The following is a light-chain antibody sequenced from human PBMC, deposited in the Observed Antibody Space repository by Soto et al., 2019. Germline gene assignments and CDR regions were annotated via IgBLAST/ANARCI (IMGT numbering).Light chain of an antibody. V-gene: IGLV2-23*01. CDR3: CSYAGSSTYWV. J-gene: IGLJ3*02. Sequence: QSALTQPASVSGSPGQSITISCTGTSSDVGSYNRVSWYQQHPGKAPKLMIYEGSKRPSGVSNRLSGSKSGNTASLTISGLQAEDEADYYCCSYAGSSTYWVFGGGTKLTVL. CDR1: SSDVGSYNR. CDR2: EGS.